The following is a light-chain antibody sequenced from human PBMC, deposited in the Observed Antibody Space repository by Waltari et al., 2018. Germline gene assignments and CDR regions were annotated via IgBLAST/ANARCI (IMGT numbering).Light chain of an antibody. CDR2: LGS. V-gene: IGKV2-28*01. J-gene: IGKJ2*01. Sequence: DLLMTQSPLSLPVTPGEPASISSRSSQILLHSNGDNSLGWYLQNPGQSPQVLRYLGSNRASGVPDRFSGSGSGTYFTLNISRVEGEDVGFYYCMQILQPARTFGQGTRLEIK. CDR3: MQILQPART. CDR1: QILLHSNGDNS.